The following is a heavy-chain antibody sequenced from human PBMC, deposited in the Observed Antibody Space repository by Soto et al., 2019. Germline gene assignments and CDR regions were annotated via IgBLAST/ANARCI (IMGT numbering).Heavy chain of an antibody. D-gene: IGHD4-17*01. Sequence: QLQLQESGPGLVKPSETLSLTCTVSGGSISSSSYYWGWIRQPPGKGLEWIGSIYYSGSTYYNPSLKSRVTISVDAAKNQFSLKLSSVTAADTAVYYCARGFPTVVTVDYWGQGTLVTVSS. J-gene: IGHJ4*02. V-gene: IGHV4-39*01. CDR2: IYYSGST. CDR1: GGSISSSSYY. CDR3: ARGFPTVVTVDY.